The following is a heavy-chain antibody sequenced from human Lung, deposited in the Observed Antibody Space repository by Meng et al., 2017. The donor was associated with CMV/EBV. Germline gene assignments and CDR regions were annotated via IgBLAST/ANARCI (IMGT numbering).Heavy chain of an antibody. CDR3: ARGIVIAVAGTGVDY. CDR2: ISAYNGNT. CDR1: GYTFTSYG. J-gene: IGHJ4*02. Sequence: ASXXVSXKASGYTFTSYGISWVRQAPGQGLEWMGWISAYNGNTNYAQKLQGRVTMTTDTSTSTAYMELRSLRSHDTAVYYCARGIVIAVAGTGVDYWGQGTLVTVSS. V-gene: IGHV1-18*01. D-gene: IGHD6-19*01.